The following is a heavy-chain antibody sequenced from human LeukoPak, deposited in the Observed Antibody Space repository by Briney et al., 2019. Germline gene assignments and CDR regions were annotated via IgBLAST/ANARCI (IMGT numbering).Heavy chain of an antibody. D-gene: IGHD3-10*01. V-gene: IGHV3-21*01. Sequence: GGSLRLSCAASGFTFGSYSMNWVRQAPGKGLQWVSSISGSSSYIYYPDSVKGRFTISRDNAKNSLYLQMNSLRGEDTAVYYCARGDGATPPDVFDIWGQGTMVTVSS. CDR2: ISGSSSYI. J-gene: IGHJ3*02. CDR3: ARGDGATPPDVFDI. CDR1: GFTFGSYS.